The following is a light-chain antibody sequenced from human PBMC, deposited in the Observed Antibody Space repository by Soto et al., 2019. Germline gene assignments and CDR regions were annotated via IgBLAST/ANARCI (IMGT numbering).Light chain of an antibody. J-gene: IGKJ5*01. CDR2: AAS. Sequence: DIQMTQSPSSVSASVGARVTITCRASQGISSWLAWYQQKPGKAPKLLIYAASSLQSGVPSRFRGSGSGTDFTLTVGSVQPEDFTTYCCQQPNSFPVTFSQGTRREIQ. CDR1: QGISSW. V-gene: IGKV1-12*01. CDR3: QQPNSFPVT.